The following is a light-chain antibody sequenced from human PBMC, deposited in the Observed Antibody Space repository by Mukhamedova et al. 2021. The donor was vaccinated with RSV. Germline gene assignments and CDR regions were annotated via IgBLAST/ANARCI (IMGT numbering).Light chain of an antibody. CDR2: KAS. V-gene: IGKV1-5*03. CDR3: QQYITYLT. Sequence: WYQRRVHGKAPKLLIYKASNLQSGVPSRFSGSGTGTEFTLTISSLQPDDFATYFCQQYITYLTFGQGTKVEIK. J-gene: IGKJ1*01.